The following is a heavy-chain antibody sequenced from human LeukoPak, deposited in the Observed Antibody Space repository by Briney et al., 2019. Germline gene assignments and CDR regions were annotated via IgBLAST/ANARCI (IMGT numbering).Heavy chain of an antibody. D-gene: IGHD1-26*01. CDR1: GGTFSSYA. J-gene: IGHJ4*02. CDR2: ISAYNGNT. V-gene: IGHV1-18*01. CDR3: ARVVGAFYWPFDY. Sequence: ASVKVSCKASGGTFSSYAISWVRQAPGQGLEWMGWISAYNGNTNHAQKLQGRVTMTTDTSTSTAYMELRSLRSDDTAVYYCARVVGAFYWPFDYWGQGTLVTVSS.